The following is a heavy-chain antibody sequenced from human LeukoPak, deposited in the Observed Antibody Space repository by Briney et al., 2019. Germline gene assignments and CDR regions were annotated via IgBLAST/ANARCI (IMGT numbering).Heavy chain of an antibody. Sequence: GESLKISCKGSGYSFTSYWIGWVRQMPGKGLEWMGIIYPGDSDTRYSPSFEGQVTISADKSISTAYLQWSSLKVSDTAIYCARRDGYGAYDIWGQGTMVTVSS. CDR2: IYPGDSDT. V-gene: IGHV5-51*01. J-gene: IGHJ3*02. CDR3: ARRDGYGAYDI. D-gene: IGHD5-24*01. CDR1: GYSFTSYW.